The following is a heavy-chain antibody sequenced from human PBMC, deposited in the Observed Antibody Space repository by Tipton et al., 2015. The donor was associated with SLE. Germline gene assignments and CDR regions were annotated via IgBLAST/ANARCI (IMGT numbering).Heavy chain of an antibody. CDR2: IYYSGST. D-gene: IGHD2-8*01. V-gene: IGHV4-59*01. J-gene: IGHJ6*02. CDR3: ARGMLTWRGAIVGVDV. Sequence: TLSLTCTVSGGSISSYYWSWIRQSPGKGLEWIGYIYYSGSTNYNPSLQSRVTISVDRSKNQFSLKLTSVTAADTAVYYCARGMLTWRGAIVGVDVWGQGTTVNVSS. CDR1: GGSISSYY.